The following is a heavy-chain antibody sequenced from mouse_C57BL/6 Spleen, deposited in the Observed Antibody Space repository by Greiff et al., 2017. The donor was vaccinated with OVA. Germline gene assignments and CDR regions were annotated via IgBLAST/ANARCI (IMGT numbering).Heavy chain of an antibody. CDR1: GYTFTDHS. Sequence: VQLQQSDAELVKPGASVKISCKVSGYTFTDHSIHWLKQRPEQGLEWIGYIYPRAGSTKSNEKFKGKATLNVDKSSSTAYMQLNSLTSEDSAVYFCARSFITTVAYFDYWGQGTTLTVSS. J-gene: IGHJ2*01. CDR3: ARSFITTVAYFDY. V-gene: IGHV1-78*01. CDR2: IYPRAGST. D-gene: IGHD1-1*01.